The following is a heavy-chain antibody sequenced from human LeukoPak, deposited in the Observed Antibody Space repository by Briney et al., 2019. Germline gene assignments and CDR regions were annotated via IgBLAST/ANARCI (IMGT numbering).Heavy chain of an antibody. CDR2: ISGDGGTT. V-gene: IGHV3-43*02. CDR3: AKRSGSPHNFDY. Sequence: GGSLRLSCAASGFNFDAHAMNWVRQAPGKPLEWVSLISGDGGTTHYADSVKGRFTISRDNSRNSLYLQMKSLRTEDTALYYCAKRSGSPHNFDYWGRGTLVTVSS. D-gene: IGHD1-14*01. CDR1: GFNFDAHA. J-gene: IGHJ4*02.